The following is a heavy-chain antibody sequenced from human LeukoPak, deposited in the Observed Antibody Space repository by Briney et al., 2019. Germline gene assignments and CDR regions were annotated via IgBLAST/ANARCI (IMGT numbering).Heavy chain of an antibody. CDR3: ASSPVTTSFSDY. D-gene: IGHD4-17*01. V-gene: IGHV4-59*01. CDR2: IYYSGST. CDR1: GGSISSYY. Sequence: PSETLSLTCTVSGGSISSYYWSWIRQPPGKGQEWIGYIYYSGSTNYNPSLKSRVTISVDTSKNQFSLKLSSVTAADTAVYYCASSPVTTSFSDYWGQGTLVTVSS. J-gene: IGHJ4*02.